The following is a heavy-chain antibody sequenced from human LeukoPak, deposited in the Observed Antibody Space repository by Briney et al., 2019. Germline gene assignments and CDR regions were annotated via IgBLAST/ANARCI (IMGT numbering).Heavy chain of an antibody. CDR1: GFTVSSNY. D-gene: IGHD3-10*01. J-gene: IGHJ4*02. CDR2: ISYDGSNK. Sequence: GGSLRLSCAASGFTVSSNYMSWVRQAPGKGLEWVAVISYDGSNKYYADSVKGRFTISRDNSKNTVYLQMNSLRAEDTAVYYCASAYYFGSGNHGNIDYWGQGTLVTVSS. V-gene: IGHV3-30*03. CDR3: ASAYYFGSGNHGNIDY.